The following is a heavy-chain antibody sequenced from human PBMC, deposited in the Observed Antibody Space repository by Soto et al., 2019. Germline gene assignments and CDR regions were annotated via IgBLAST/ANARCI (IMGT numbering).Heavy chain of an antibody. J-gene: IGHJ4*02. V-gene: IGHV4-28*01. D-gene: IGHD1-26*01. CDR3: ARREIQGPIDY. Sequence: QVQLQESGPGLVKPSDTLSLTCAVSGYSISSSNWWGWIRQPPGKGLEWIGYISYSGTTYYNPSLRSRVTMSVVTSKNQCSLKLTSVTAVDTAVYYCARREIQGPIDYWGQGTLVTVSS. CDR2: ISYSGTT. CDR1: GYSISSSNW.